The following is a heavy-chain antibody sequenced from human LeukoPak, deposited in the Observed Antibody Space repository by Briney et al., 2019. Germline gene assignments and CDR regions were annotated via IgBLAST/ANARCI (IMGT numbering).Heavy chain of an antibody. J-gene: IGHJ6*02. Sequence: SQTLSLTCTVSGGSISSGTYSWSWIRQPPGKGLEWLGYIWHSGRTDYNPSLKSRITISLDRSKNEISLKLTSVTAADTATYYCARDPAGTACTGGGIDVWGQGTTVTVSS. CDR3: ARDPAGTACTGGGIDV. V-gene: IGHV4-30-2*01. D-gene: IGHD1-7*01. CDR1: GGSISSGTYS. CDR2: IWHSGRT.